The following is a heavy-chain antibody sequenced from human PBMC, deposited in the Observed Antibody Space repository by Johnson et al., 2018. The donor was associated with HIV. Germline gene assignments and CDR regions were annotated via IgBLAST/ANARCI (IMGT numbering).Heavy chain of an antibody. J-gene: IGHJ3*02. Sequence: VQLVESGGGLVQPGGSLRLSCAASGFTVSSNYMSWVRQAPGKGLEWVSVIYSGGTTYYADSVKGRFTISRDNSKNTLYLQMNSLRAEDTAVYYCAKGPQGIATPDAFDIWGQGTMVT. CDR2: IYSGGTT. D-gene: IGHD2-21*01. V-gene: IGHV3-66*02. CDR3: AKGPQGIATPDAFDI. CDR1: GFTVSSNY.